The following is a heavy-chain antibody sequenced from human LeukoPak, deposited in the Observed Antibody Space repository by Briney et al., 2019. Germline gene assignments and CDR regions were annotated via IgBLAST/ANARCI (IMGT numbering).Heavy chain of an antibody. CDR2: FYHSGST. CDR3: ARRGLVSAAIDY. Sequence: SETLSLTCAVSGDSISSYSWSWIRQPPGKGLEWIGYFYHSGSTIYNPSLKSRVTISVDTSKNQFSLTLSCVTAADTAVYYCARRGLVSAAIDYWGQGTLVTVSS. CDR1: GDSISSYS. V-gene: IGHV4-59*08. D-gene: IGHD2-2*01. J-gene: IGHJ4*01.